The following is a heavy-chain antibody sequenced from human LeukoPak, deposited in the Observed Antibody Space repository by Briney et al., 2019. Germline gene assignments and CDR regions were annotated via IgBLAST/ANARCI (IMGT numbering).Heavy chain of an antibody. V-gene: IGHV4-34*01. CDR2: INHSGST. CDR3: ARFRGPEYSSSWYKNNWFDP. CDR1: GGSISSYY. J-gene: IGHJ5*02. D-gene: IGHD6-13*01. Sequence: SETLSLTCTVSGGSISSYYWSWIRQPPGKGLEWIGEINHSGSTNYNPSLKSRVTISVDTSKNQFSLKLSSVTAADTAVYYCARFRGPEYSSSWYKNNWFDPWGQGTLVTVSS.